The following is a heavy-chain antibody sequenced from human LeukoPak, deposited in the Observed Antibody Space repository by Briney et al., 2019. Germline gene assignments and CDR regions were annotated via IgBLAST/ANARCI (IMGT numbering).Heavy chain of an antibody. CDR3: AHSGFCTAGSCYSFFDY. Sequence: SGPTLVNPTQTLTLTCTFSGLSFNTSGVGVGWIRQPPGKALEWLALIYWDDDKRYSPSLKSRLIITKDTSKNQVVLKMTNIDPADTATYYCAHSGFCTAGSCYSFFDYWGQGALVTVSS. J-gene: IGHJ4*02. CDR1: GLSFNTSGVG. V-gene: IGHV2-5*02. D-gene: IGHD2-15*01. CDR2: IYWDDDK.